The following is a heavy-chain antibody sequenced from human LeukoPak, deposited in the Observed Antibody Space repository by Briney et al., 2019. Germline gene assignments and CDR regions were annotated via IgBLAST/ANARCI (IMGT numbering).Heavy chain of an antibody. Sequence: ASVKVSCKASGYTFTSYYMHWVRQAPGQGLEWMGIINPSGGSTSYAQKFQGRVTMTRDTSTSTVYMELSSLRSEDTAVYYCARARPPITMVRGVPHKRNNWFDPWGQGTLVTVSS. CDR2: INPSGGST. V-gene: IGHV1-46*01. CDR3: ARARPPITMVRGVPHKRNNWFDP. J-gene: IGHJ5*02. CDR1: GYTFTSYY. D-gene: IGHD3-10*01.